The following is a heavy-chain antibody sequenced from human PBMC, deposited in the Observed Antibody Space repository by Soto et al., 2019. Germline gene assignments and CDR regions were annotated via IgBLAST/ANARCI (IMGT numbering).Heavy chain of an antibody. Sequence: QVQLQESGPGLVKPSQTLSLTCTVSGGSISSGGYYWSWIRQHPGKGLEWIGYIYYSGSTYYNPSLKRRVTISVYTSKNQFSLKLSSVTAADTAVYYCARGGRRSPGMDVWGQGTTVTVSS. J-gene: IGHJ6*02. CDR3: ARGGRRSPGMDV. V-gene: IGHV4-31*03. CDR2: IYYSGST. CDR1: GGSISSGGYY.